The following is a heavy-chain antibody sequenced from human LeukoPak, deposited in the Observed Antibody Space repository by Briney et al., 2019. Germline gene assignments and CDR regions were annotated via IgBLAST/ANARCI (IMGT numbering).Heavy chain of an antibody. V-gene: IGHV1-18*01. J-gene: IGHJ4*02. CDR2: ISAYNGNT. CDR3: AREEAVVSGWSWRY. Sequence: GASVKVSCKASGYTFTSYGISWVRQAPGQGLEWMGWISAYNGNTNYAQKLQGRVTMTTDTSTSTAYMELRSLRSDDTAVYYCAREEAVVSGWSWRYWGQGTLVTVSS. CDR1: GYTFTSYG. D-gene: IGHD6-19*01.